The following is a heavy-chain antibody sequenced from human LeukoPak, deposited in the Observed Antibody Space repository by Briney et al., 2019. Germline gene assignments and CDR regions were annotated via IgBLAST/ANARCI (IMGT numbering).Heavy chain of an antibody. CDR3: ARPKRGYNYGSFDY. D-gene: IGHD5-18*01. CDR1: GITFSGYW. CDR2: MNEDGGET. J-gene: IGHJ4*02. Sequence: GGSLRLSCASPGITFSGYWMRWVRQAPGKGLEWVANMNEDGGETHYVDSVKGRFTISRDNAKNSLYLQMNNLRAEDTAVYYCARPKRGYNYGSFDYWGQGTLVTVSS. V-gene: IGHV3-7*04.